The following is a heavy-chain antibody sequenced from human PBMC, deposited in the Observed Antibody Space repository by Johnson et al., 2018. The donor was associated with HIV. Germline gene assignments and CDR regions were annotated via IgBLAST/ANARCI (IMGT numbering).Heavy chain of an antibody. D-gene: IGHD3-10*01. V-gene: IGHV3-66*01. CDR1: GFTVSSNY. CDR2: IYSGGST. Sequence: VQLVESGGGLVKHGGSLRLSCAASGFTVSSNYMSWVRQAPGKGLEWVSVIYSGGSTYYADSVKGRFTISRDNSKNTLYLQMNSLRAEDTAVYYCARDASYYGSANDAFDIWGQGTMVTVSS. J-gene: IGHJ3*02. CDR3: ARDASYYGSANDAFDI.